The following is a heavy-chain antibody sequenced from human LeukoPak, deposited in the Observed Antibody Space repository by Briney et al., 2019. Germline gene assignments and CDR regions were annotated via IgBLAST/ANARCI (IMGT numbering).Heavy chain of an antibody. V-gene: IGHV3-30-3*01. CDR3: AGRKVSYGGNGDY. D-gene: IGHD4-23*01. CDR2: ISYDGSNK. Sequence: PGRSLRLSCAASGFTFSSYAMHWVRQAPGKGLEWVAVISYDGSNKYYADSVKGRFTISRDNSKNTLYLQMNSLRAEDTAVYYCAGRKVSYGGNGDYWGQGTLVTVSS. CDR1: GFTFSSYA. J-gene: IGHJ4*02.